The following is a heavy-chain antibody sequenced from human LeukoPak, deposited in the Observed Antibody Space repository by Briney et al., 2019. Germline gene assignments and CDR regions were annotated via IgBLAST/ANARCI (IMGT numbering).Heavy chain of an antibody. CDR1: GGSFSGYY. CDR2: INHSGST. V-gene: IGHV4-34*01. CDR3: ARKRELLKWYFDY. Sequence: SETLSLTCAVYGGSFSGYYWSWIRQPPGKGLEWIGEINHSGSTNYNPSLKSRVTISVDTSKNQFSLKLSSVTAADTAVYYCARKRELLKWYFDYWGQGTLVTVSS. D-gene: IGHD1-26*01. J-gene: IGHJ4*02.